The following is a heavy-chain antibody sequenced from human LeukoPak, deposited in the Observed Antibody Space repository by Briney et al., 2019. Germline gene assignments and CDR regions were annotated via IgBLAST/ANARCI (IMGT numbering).Heavy chain of an antibody. J-gene: IGHJ3*02. Sequence: ASVKVSCKASGYTFTSYGISWVRQAPGQGLEWMGWISAYNGNTNYAQKLQGRVAMTTDTSTSTAYMELRSLRSDDTAVYYCARDGTVTTQAGGHAFDIWGQGTMVTVSS. CDR3: ARDGTVTTQAGGHAFDI. V-gene: IGHV1-18*01. CDR1: GYTFTSYG. CDR2: ISAYNGNT. D-gene: IGHD4-17*01.